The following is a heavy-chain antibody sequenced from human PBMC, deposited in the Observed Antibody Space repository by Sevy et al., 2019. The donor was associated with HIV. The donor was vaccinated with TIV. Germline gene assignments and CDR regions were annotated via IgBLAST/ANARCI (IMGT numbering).Heavy chain of an antibody. J-gene: IGHJ4*02. D-gene: IGHD3-10*01. Sequence: GGSLRLSCAASGFTFSSYGMHWVRQAPGKGLEWLAVIWYDGSSKYYADSVKGRFTVSRDNSKNTLYLQMNSLRAEDTAVYYCARDKLLPFTVTMVRGALSYYFDSWGQGTLVTVSS. CDR3: ARDKLLPFTVTMVRGALSYYFDS. V-gene: IGHV3-33*01. CDR1: GFTFSSYG. CDR2: IWYDGSSK.